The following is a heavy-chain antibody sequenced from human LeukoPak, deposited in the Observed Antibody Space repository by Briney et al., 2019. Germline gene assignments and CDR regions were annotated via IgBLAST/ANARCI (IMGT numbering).Heavy chain of an antibody. V-gene: IGHV3-30-3*01. D-gene: IGHD2-2*01. CDR3: ARAPRWIPAAGTSYFDY. J-gene: IGHJ4*02. CDR1: GFTFSSYA. Sequence: QPGGSLRLSCAASGFTFSSYAMHWVRQAPGKGLEWVAVISYDRSNKYYADSVKGRFTISRDNSKNTLYLQIYSLRAEDTAVYYCARAPRWIPAAGTSYFDYWGQGTLVIVSS. CDR2: ISYDRSNK.